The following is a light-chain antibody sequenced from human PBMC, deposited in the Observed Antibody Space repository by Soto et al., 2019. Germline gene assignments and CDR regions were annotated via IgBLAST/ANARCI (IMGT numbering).Light chain of an antibody. CDR3: QQYNSYSWT. CDR1: QSISSW. J-gene: IGKJ1*01. Sequence: DIQMPQSPSTLSASVGDRVTITCRASQSISSWLAWYQQKPGKAPKLPIYKASSLESGVPSRFSGSGSGTEFTLTISSLQPDDFATYYCQQYNSYSWTFGQGTKVDIK. CDR2: KAS. V-gene: IGKV1-5*03.